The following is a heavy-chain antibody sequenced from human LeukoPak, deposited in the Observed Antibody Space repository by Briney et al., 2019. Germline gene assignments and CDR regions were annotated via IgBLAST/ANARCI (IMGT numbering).Heavy chain of an antibody. Sequence: SETLSLTCTVSGGSISSYYWSWIRQPPGKGLEWIGYIYYSGSTNYNPSLRSRVTISVDTSKNQFSLKLSSVTAADTAVYYCARGISSGYYFDYWGQGTLVTVSS. CDR3: ARGISSGYYFDY. CDR1: GGSISSYY. V-gene: IGHV4-59*01. CDR2: IYYSGST. J-gene: IGHJ4*02. D-gene: IGHD3-22*01.